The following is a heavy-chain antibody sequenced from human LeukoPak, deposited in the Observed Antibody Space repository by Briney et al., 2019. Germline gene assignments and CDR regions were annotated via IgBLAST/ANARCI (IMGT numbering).Heavy chain of an antibody. CDR1: GFTFSDYY. CDR3: AREIYSSSSYGMDV. D-gene: IGHD6-6*01. CDR2: ISSSGSTI. Sequence: KPGGSLRLSGAASGFTFSDYYMSWIRQAPGKGLEWVSYISSSGSTIYYADSVKGRFTISRDNAKNSLYLQMNSLRAEDTAVYYCAREIYSSSSYGMDVWGQGTTVTVSS. V-gene: IGHV3-11*04. J-gene: IGHJ6*02.